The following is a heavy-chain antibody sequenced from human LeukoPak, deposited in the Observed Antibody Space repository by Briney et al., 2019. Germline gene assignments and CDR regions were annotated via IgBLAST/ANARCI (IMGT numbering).Heavy chain of an antibody. CDR2: IYTSGST. V-gene: IGHV4-4*02. J-gene: IGHJ5*02. CDR1: GGSISSSYW. CDR3: ARDLYGYSSSYVGNNWFDP. D-gene: IGHD6-6*01. Sequence: SGTLSLTCAVSGGSISSSYWWTWVRQPPGKGLEWIGRIYTSGSTNYNPSLKSRVTMSVDTSKNQFSLKLSSVTAADTAVYYCARDLYGYSSSYVGNNWFDPWGQGTLVTVSS.